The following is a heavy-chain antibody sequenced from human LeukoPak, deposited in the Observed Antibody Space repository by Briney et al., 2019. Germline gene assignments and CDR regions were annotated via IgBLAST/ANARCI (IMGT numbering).Heavy chain of an antibody. D-gene: IGHD3-9*01. CDR3: TTDMYYDILTGYDPFDY. CDR1: GFTFSNAW. J-gene: IGHJ4*02. Sequence: SGGSLRLSCAASGFTFSNAWMSWVRQAPGKGLEWVGRIKSKTDGGTTDYAAPVKGRFTISRDDSKDTLYLQMNSLKTEDTAVYYCTTDMYYDILTGYDPFDYWGQGTLVTVSS. CDR2: IKSKTDGGTT. V-gene: IGHV3-15*01.